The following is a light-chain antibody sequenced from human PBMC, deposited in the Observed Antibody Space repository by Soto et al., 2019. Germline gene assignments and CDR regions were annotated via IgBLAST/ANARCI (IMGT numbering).Light chain of an antibody. CDR2: EVS. CDR1: SSDVGGYNY. V-gene: IGLV2-14*01. J-gene: IGLJ2*01. CDR3: SSYTSSSTLVV. Sequence: QSVLTQPASVSGSPGQSITISCTGTSSDVGGYNYVSWYQQHPGTAPKLMIYEVSNRPSGVSNRFSGSKSGNTASLTISWLQAEDEADYYYSSYTSSSTLVVFGGGTKLTVL.